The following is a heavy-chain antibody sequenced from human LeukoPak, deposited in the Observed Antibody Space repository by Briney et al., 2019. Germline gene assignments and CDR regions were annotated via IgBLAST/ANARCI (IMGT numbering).Heavy chain of an antibody. V-gene: IGHV4-39*07. CDR1: GGSISSSSYY. D-gene: IGHD1-26*01. J-gene: IGHJ6*03. CDR3: ARARREVHEWDYYYYYYMDV. Sequence: NPSETLSLTCTVSGGSISSSSYYWGWIRQPPGKGLEWIGSIYYSGSTNYNPSLKSRVTISVDTSKNQFSLKLSSVTAADTAVYYCARARREVHEWDYYYYYYMDVWGKGTTVTISS. CDR2: IYYSGST.